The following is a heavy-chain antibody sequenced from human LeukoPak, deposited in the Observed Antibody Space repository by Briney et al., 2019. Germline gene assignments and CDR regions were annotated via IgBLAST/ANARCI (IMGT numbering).Heavy chain of an antibody. CDR1: GFTFSSYE. CDR3: ARSEDIGPVVYSSGWYH. V-gene: IGHV3-48*03. Sequence: PGGSLRLSCAASGFTFSSYEMNWVRQAPGKGLEWVSYISSSGSTIYYADSVKGRFTISRDNAKNTLYLQMNSLRAEDTAVYYCARSEDIGPVVYSSGWYHWGQGTLVTVSS. D-gene: IGHD6-19*01. J-gene: IGHJ5*02. CDR2: ISSSGSTI.